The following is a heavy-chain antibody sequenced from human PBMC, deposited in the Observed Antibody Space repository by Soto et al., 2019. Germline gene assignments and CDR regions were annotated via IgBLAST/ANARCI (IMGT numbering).Heavy chain of an antibody. CDR2: IYYSGST. Sequence: SETLSLTCTVSGGSISSSSYYWGWIRQHPGKGLEWIGSIYYSGSTYYNPSLKSRVTISVDTSKNQFSLKLSSVTAADTAVYYCARGRTSSPTPGDYWGQGTLVTVSS. J-gene: IGHJ4*02. CDR3: ARGRTSSPTPGDY. D-gene: IGHD2-2*01. CDR1: GGSISSSSYY. V-gene: IGHV4-39*07.